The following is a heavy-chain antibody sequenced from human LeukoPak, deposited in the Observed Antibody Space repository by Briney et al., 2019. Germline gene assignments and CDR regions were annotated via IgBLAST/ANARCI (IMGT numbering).Heavy chain of an antibody. D-gene: IGHD6-13*01. CDR2: IYSGGST. J-gene: IGHJ4*02. CDR3: AKAPIAALSFIDY. CDR1: EFSVGSNY. V-gene: IGHV3-66*01. Sequence: GGSLRLSCAASEFSVGSNYMTWVRQAPGKGLEWVSLIYSGGSTYYADSVKGRFTISRDNSKNTLYLQMNSLRAEDTAVYYCAKAPIAALSFIDYWGQGTLVTVSS.